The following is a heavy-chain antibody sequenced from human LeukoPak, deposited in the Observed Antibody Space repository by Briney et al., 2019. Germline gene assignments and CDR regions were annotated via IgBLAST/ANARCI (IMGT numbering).Heavy chain of an antibody. CDR3: VRRDPGDTPMGNWFDP. J-gene: IGHJ5*02. Sequence: PSETLSLICTVSGGSISSSSYYWGWIRQPPGKGLEWIGSIYYSGSTYYNPSLKSRVTISVDTSKNHFSLKLSSVTAADTAVYYCVRRDPGDTPMGNWFDPWGQGTLVTVSS. CDR1: GGSISSSSYY. V-gene: IGHV4-39*02. D-gene: IGHD5-18*01. CDR2: IYYSGST.